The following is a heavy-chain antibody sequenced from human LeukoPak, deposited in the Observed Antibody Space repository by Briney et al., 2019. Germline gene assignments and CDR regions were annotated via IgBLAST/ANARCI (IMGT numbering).Heavy chain of an antibody. Sequence: SETLSLTCTVSGGSISTYYWTWIRQPAGKGLEWIGRIYISGSTNYNPSLKSRVTMSVDTSKNQFSLKLTSVTAADTAVYYCARDIVLPARFDPWGQGTLVTVPS. D-gene: IGHD3-16*02. CDR1: GGSISTYY. V-gene: IGHV4-4*07. CDR2: IYISGST. J-gene: IGHJ5*02. CDR3: ARDIVLPARFDP.